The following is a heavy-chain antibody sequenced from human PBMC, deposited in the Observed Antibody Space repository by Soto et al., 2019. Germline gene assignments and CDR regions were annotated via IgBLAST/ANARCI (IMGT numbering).Heavy chain of an antibody. J-gene: IGHJ4*02. CDR3: ERGSTPGIAAAEFLN. CDR2: IIPILGIA. CDR1: GGTFSRYS. Sequence: ASVKVSCKASGGTFSRYSITWVRQAPGHGLEWIGRIIPILGIANYAQKFQGRVTITADKSTSTAYMELSSLRSEDTAVYYCERGSTPGIAAAEFLNWGQGTLVTVSS. V-gene: IGHV1-69*02. D-gene: IGHD6-13*01.